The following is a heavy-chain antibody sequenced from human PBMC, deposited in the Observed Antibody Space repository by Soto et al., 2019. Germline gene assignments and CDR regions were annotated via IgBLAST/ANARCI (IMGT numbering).Heavy chain of an antibody. CDR2: IIPIFGTA. J-gene: IGHJ6*02. D-gene: IGHD2-2*01. V-gene: IGHV1-69*01. CDR1: GGTFSSYA. Sequence: QVQLVQSGAEVKKPGSSVKVSCKASGGTFSSYAISWVRQAPGQGLEWMGGIIPIFGTANYAQKFQGRVTITADESTSTAYMELSSLRSEDTAVYYCARTAHGYCSSTSCYAGYYYYYGMDVWGHGTTVTVSS. CDR3: ARTAHGYCSSTSCYAGYYYYYGMDV.